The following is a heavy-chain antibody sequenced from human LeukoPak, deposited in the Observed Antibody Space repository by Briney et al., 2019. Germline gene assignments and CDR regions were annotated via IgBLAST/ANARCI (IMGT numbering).Heavy chain of an antibody. CDR1: GGSISSSSYY. CDR2: IYYSGST. V-gene: IGHV4-39*01. Sequence: KPSETLSLTCTVSGGSISSSSYYWGWIRQPPGKGLEWIGSIYYSGSTYYNPSLKSRVTISVDTSKNQFSLKLSSVTAADTAVYYCARHLAPDRGDWFDPWGQGTLVTVSS. CDR3: ARHLAPDRGDWFDP. D-gene: IGHD2-2*01. J-gene: IGHJ5*02.